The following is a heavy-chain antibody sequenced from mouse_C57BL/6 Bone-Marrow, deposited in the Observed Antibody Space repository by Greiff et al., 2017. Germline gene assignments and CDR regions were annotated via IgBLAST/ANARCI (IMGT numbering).Heavy chain of an antibody. CDR1: GYTFTSYW. D-gene: IGHD1-1*01. CDR2: IYPGSGST. CDR3: ARRDYYYYGSSYDY. Sequence: QVQLQQPGAELVKPGASVKMPCKASGYTFTSYWITWVKQRPGQGLEWIGDIYPGSGSTNYNEKFKSKATLTVDTSSSTAYMQLSSLTSEDSAVYYCARRDYYYYGSSYDYWGQGTTLTVSS. V-gene: IGHV1-55*01. J-gene: IGHJ2*01.